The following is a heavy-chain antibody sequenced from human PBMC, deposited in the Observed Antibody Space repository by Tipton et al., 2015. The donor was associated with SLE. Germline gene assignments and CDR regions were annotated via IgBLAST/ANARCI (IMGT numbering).Heavy chain of an antibody. CDR1: GGSISSSSYY. CDR2: IYYSGST. J-gene: IGHJ4*02. D-gene: IGHD5-24*01. Sequence: TLSLTCTVSGGSISSSSYYWGWIRQPPGKGLEWIGSIYYSGSTYYNPSLKSRVTISVDTSKNQFSLKLSSVTAADTAVYYCARGWGYRNYWGQGTLVTVSS. V-gene: IGHV4-39*07. CDR3: ARGWGYRNY.